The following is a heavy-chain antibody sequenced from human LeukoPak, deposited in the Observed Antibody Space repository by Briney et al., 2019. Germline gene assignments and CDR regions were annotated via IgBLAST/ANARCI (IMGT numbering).Heavy chain of an antibody. V-gene: IGHV1-8*01. CDR1: GCTFTSYD. J-gene: IGHJ4*02. Sequence: ASVKVSCKASGCTFTSYDINWVRQATGQGLEWMGWMNPNSGNTGYAQKFQGRVTMTRNTSISTAYMELSSLRSEDTAVYYCARVTWLYCYGKIQLWSSIDYWGQGTLVTVSS. D-gene: IGHD5-18*01. CDR2: MNPNSGNT. CDR3: ARVTWLYCYGKIQLWSSIDY.